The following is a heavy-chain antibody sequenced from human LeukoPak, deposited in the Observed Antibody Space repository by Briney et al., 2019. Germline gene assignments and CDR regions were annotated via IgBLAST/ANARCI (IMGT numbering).Heavy chain of an antibody. CDR2: FDPEDGET. CDR1: GYTLTELS. CDR3: ATPIFGTQLYYMDV. Sequence: ASVKVSCKVSGYTLTELSMHWVGQAPGKGLEWMGGFDPEDGETIYAQKFQGRVTMTEDTSTDTAYMELSSLRSEDTAVYYCATPIFGTQLYYMDVWGKGTTATVSS. V-gene: IGHV1-24*01. D-gene: IGHD3-3*01. J-gene: IGHJ6*03.